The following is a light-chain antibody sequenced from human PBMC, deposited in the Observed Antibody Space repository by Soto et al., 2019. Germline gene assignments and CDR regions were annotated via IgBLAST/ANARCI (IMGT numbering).Light chain of an antibody. V-gene: IGLV1-44*01. CDR2: SDN. Sequence: QLVLTQPPSASGTPGQRVTISCSGSTSNLGSNTVDWYQQLPGVAPKLLIYSDNKRPSGVPDRFSGSKSGTSASLAFSGLQSEYEADYYCATRDVSLNAVVFGGGTKLTVL. J-gene: IGLJ2*01. CDR1: TSNLGSNT. CDR3: ATRDVSLNAVV.